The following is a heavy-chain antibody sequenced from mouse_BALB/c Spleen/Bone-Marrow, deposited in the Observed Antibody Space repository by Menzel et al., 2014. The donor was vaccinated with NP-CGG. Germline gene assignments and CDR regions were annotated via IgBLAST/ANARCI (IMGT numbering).Heavy chain of an antibody. CDR3: ARGITTAWFAY. CDR2: ISYSGST. J-gene: IGHJ3*01. V-gene: IGHV3-2*02. D-gene: IGHD2-4*01. Sequence: VQLQQPGPGLVKPSQSLSLTCTATGYSITSDYAWNWIRQFPGNKLEWMGYISYSGSTSYNPSLKSRISITRDTSKNQFFLQLNSVTTEDTATYYCARGITTAWFAYWGQGTLVTVSA. CDR1: GYSITSDYA.